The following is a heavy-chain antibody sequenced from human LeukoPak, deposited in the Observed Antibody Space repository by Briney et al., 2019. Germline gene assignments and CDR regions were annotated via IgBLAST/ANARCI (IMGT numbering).Heavy chain of an antibody. CDR3: AKVSNGYSAFDL. V-gene: IGHV3-23*01. D-gene: IGHD3-22*01. CDR2: ISGSGGST. J-gene: IGHJ3*01. CDR1: GFTFSSYA. Sequence: GGSLRLSCAASGFTFSSYAMSWVRQAPGRGLEWVSAISGSGGSTYYADSVKGRFTISRDNSKNTLYLQMNSLRAEDTALYYCAKVSNGYSAFDLWGQGTLVTVSS.